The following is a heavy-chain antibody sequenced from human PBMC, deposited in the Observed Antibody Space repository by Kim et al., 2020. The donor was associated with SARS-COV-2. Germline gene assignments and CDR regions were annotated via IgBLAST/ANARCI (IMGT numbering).Heavy chain of an antibody. CDR2: INPGDGST. D-gene: IGHD3-3*01. J-gene: IGHJ4*02. Sequence: ASVKVSCKASGYTFVDYSIHWVRQAPGQGLEWMGEINPGDGSTIYAQRFQGRVTTTTDTSASTVYMELSSLRSDDTALYYCARDYHTYQWTPPGAFWGPG. CDR3: ARDYHTYQWTPPGAF. CDR1: GYTFVDYS. V-gene: IGHV1-46*01.